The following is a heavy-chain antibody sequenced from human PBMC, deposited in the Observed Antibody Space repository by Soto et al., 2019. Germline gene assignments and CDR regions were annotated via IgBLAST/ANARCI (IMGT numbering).Heavy chain of an antibody. CDR3: ARDILLWFGELPPRAHDAFDI. D-gene: IGHD3-10*01. Sequence: VQLQESGPGLVKPSQTLSLTCTVSGGSISSGGYFWSWIRQHPGKGLEWIGDINYSGSTYSNPSLKSRVTISVDTSKNPFSLKLSSVTAADTAVYYCARDILLWFGELPPRAHDAFDIWGQGTMVTVSS. J-gene: IGHJ3*02. CDR1: GGSISSGGYF. CDR2: INYSGST. V-gene: IGHV4-31*03.